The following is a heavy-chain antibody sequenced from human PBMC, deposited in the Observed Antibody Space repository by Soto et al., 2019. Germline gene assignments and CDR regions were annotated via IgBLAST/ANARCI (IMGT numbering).Heavy chain of an antibody. Sequence: GGSLRLSCAASGFTVSSNYMSWVRQAPGKGLEWVSVIYSCGSTYYADSVKGRFTISRDNSKNTLYLQMNSLRAEDTAVYYCARVPSVAGRRYYYYYMDVWGKGTTVTVSS. V-gene: IGHV3-66*01. CDR1: GFTVSSNY. CDR3: ARVPSVAGRRYYYYYMDV. J-gene: IGHJ6*03. D-gene: IGHD6-19*01. CDR2: IYSCGST.